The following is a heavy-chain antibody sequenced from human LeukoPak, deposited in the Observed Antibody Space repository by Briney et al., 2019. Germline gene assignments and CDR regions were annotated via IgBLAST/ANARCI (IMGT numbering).Heavy chain of an antibody. Sequence: SETLSLTCTVSGGSISSSSYYWGWIRQPPGKGLEWIGSIYYSGSTYYNPSLKSRVTISVDTSKNQFSLKLSSVTAADTAVYYCARAAACLYYFDYWGQGTLVTVSS. V-gene: IGHV4-39*07. D-gene: IGHD6-13*01. CDR3: ARAAACLYYFDY. J-gene: IGHJ4*02. CDR1: GGSISSSSYY. CDR2: IYYSGST.